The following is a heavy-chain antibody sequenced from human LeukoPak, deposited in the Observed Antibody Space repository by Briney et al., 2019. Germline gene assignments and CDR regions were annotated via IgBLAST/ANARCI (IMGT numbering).Heavy chain of an antibody. Sequence: PGGSLRLSCAASGFTFSSYWMHWVRQAPGKGLVWVSRIHSDGIGTSYADSVKGRFTISRVNAKNMVYLQMNSLRVEDTAVYYCARGGSGCFDYWGQGTLVTVSS. CDR1: GFTFSSYW. D-gene: IGHD6-19*01. V-gene: IGHV3-74*01. CDR3: ARGGSGCFDY. CDR2: IHSDGIGT. J-gene: IGHJ4*02.